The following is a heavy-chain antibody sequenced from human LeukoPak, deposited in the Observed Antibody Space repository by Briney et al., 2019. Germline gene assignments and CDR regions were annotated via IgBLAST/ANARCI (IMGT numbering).Heavy chain of an antibody. Sequence: ASVKVSCKASGYTFTSYAMHWVRQAPGQRLEWMGWINAGNGNTKYSQKFQGRVTITRDTSASTAYMELSSLRSEDTAVYYCAREGGGDVLRYFDWLLFSYWGQGTLVTVSS. D-gene: IGHD3-9*01. CDR3: AREGGGDVLRYFDWLLFSY. CDR2: INAGNGNT. J-gene: IGHJ4*02. CDR1: GYTFTSYA. V-gene: IGHV1-3*01.